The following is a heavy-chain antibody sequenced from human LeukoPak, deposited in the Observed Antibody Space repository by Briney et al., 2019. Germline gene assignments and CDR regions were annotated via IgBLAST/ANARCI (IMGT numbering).Heavy chain of an antibody. Sequence: TGGSLRLSCAASGFTFSSYDMHGVRQATGKGLEWVSAIGTAGETYYPGSVKGSFTISRDNAKNSLYLQMNSLKAGDTGVYYCARGSKTLIAAAGTDDAFDIWGQGTIVTVSS. D-gene: IGHD6-13*01. CDR1: GFTFSSYD. J-gene: IGHJ3*02. V-gene: IGHV3-13*01. CDR2: IGTAGET. CDR3: ARGSKTLIAAAGTDDAFDI.